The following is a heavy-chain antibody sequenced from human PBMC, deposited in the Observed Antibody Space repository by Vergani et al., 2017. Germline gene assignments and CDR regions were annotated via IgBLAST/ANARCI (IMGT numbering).Heavy chain of an antibody. CDR3: ARERSRLRGYYYYYMDV. CDR1: GFTFSSYW. CDR2: IKQDGSEK. V-gene: IGHV3-7*01. D-gene: IGHD5-12*01. Sequence: EVQLVESGGGLVQPGGSLRLSCAASGFTFSSYWMSWVRQAPGKGLEWVANIKQDGSEKYYVDSVKGRFTISRDNAKNSLYLQMNSLRAEDTAVYYCARERSRLRGYYYYYMDVWGKGTTVTVSS. J-gene: IGHJ6*03.